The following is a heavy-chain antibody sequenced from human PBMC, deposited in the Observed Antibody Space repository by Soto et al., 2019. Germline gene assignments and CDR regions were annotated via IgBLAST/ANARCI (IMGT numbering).Heavy chain of an antibody. CDR2: ITSDTNTI. CDR1: RFPFSIYS. CDR3: ARSVEGHFDY. D-gene: IGHD6-19*01. J-gene: IGHJ4*02. Sequence: EVQLVESGGGLVQPGGSLRLSCAASRFPFSIYSMYWVRQAPGKGLEWFSYITSDTNTIKYADSEKGRFTISRDNAKNSLYLQMNSLRDEDTAVYFCARSVEGHFDYWGQGTVVTVSS. V-gene: IGHV3-48*02.